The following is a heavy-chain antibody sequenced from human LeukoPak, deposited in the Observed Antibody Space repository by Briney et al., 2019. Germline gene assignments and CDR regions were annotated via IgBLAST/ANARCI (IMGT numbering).Heavy chain of an antibody. CDR2: INPSGGST. CDR1: GYTFTSYY. J-gene: IGHJ4*02. CDR3: ARGRTTVTYFDY. Sequence: ASVKVSCKASGYTFTSYYMHWVRQAPGQGLEWMGIINPSGGSTSYAQKFQGRVTMTRDMSTSTVYMELSSLRSEDTAVYCCARGRTTVTYFDYWGQGTLVTVSS. V-gene: IGHV1-46*01. D-gene: IGHD4-17*01.